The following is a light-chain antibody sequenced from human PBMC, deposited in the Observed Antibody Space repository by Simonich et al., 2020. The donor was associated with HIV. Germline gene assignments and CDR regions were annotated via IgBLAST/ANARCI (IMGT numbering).Light chain of an antibody. CDR1: QSISNY. Sequence: EIVLTQSPATLSLSPGERATLSCRASQSISNYVSWYQQKPDQAPRLLIYDASNRATGIPARFSGSGSGTDFTLTISSLEPEDFAVYYCQQYHSWYTFGQGTKLEIK. CDR2: DAS. CDR3: QQYHSWYT. V-gene: IGKV3-11*01. J-gene: IGKJ2*01.